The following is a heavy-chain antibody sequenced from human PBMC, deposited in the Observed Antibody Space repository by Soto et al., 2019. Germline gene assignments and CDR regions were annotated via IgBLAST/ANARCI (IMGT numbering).Heavy chain of an antibody. J-gene: IGHJ4*02. CDR2: IHYSGST. D-gene: IGHD7-27*01. Sequence: WTWLRQPPGNGLEWIGNIHYSGSTNYSPSLKSRVIISVDTSENQSSLKLSSVTTADTAVYYCTGGGPGHPFDYWGQGTLVTVSS. V-gene: IGHV4-59*01. CDR3: TGGGPGHPFDY.